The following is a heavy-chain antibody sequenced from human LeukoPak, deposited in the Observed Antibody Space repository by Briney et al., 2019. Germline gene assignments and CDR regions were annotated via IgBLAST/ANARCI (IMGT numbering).Heavy chain of an antibody. Sequence: PGGFLRLSCEASGFTFSSYWMSWVRQAPGKGLEWVANIKTDGSEKYSVDSVKGRFTISRDNAKTSLYLQMSSLRAEDTAVYYCARDSAWAFDYWGQGTLVTVSS. V-gene: IGHV3-7*01. J-gene: IGHJ4*02. D-gene: IGHD1-26*01. CDR1: GFTFSSYW. CDR2: IKTDGSEK. CDR3: ARDSAWAFDY.